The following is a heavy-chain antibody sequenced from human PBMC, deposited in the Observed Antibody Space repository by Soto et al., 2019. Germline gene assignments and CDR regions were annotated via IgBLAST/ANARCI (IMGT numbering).Heavy chain of an antibody. V-gene: IGHV3-30-3*01. CDR3: ARDRERYSGFDDPAY. CDR2: ISYGGSNK. CDR1: GLTFSRYA. Sequence: QVQLVESGGGVVQPGRSLRLSCAASGLTFSRYAMHWVRQAPGKGLEWVALISYGGSNKYYADSVRGRFTISRDNSNDTLYLQMDSPRAEDTAVYYCARDRERYSGFDDPAYWGQGTLGTVS. D-gene: IGHD5-12*01. J-gene: IGHJ4*02.